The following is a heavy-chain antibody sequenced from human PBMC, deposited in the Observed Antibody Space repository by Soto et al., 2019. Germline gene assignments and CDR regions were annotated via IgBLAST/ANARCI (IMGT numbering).Heavy chain of an antibody. CDR3: AREAAGILNWFDP. CDR2: IYYSGST. D-gene: IGHD6-25*01. V-gene: IGHV4-31*03. CDR1: GGSISSGGYY. J-gene: IGHJ5*02. Sequence: QVQLQESGPGLVKPSQTLSLTCTVSGGSISSGGYYWSWIRQHPGKGLEWIGYIYYSGSTYYNPSLKSRVTISVDTSKNQFSLNLSSVTAADTAVYYCAREAAGILNWFDPWGQGTLVTVSS.